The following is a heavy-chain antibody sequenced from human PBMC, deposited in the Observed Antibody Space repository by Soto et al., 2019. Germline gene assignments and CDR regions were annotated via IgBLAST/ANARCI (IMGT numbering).Heavy chain of an antibody. CDR2: ISAYSGNI. CDR1: GYTFTSYG. Sequence: QVQLVQSGADVKKPGASVKVSCKTSGYTFTSYGTSWVRQVPGQGLEWMGWISAYSGNINYAQKFQDRVTMNTDTSTSTAYMDLRSLSSDDTAVYYCARDCSGATCSFNYWGQGTLVTVSS. CDR3: ARDCSGATCSFNY. D-gene: IGHD2-15*01. J-gene: IGHJ4*02. V-gene: IGHV1-18*01.